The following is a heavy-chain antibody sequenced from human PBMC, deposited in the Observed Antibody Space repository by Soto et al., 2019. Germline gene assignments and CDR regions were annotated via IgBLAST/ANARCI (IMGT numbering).Heavy chain of an antibody. CDR2: ISANGGSI. D-gene: IGHD2-15*01. V-gene: IGHV3-9*01. CDR3: AKSGEPGVVAATSFDY. J-gene: IGHJ4*02. CDR1: GFTFDDYA. Sequence: EVQLVESGGRLVQPGKSLRLSCAASGFTFDDYAMHWVRQVPGKGLEWVSGISANGGSIRYGDSVKGRFTISRDNAKNFLFLQMNSLSAEDTALYYCAKSGEPGVVAATSFDYWGQGTLVTVSS.